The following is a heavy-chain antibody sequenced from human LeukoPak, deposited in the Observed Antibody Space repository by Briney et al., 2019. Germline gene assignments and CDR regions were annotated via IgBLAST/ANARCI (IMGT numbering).Heavy chain of an antibody. Sequence: PSETLSLTCTVSGGSISSGDYYWSWIRQPPGKGLEWIGYIYYSGTTYYYNPSLKSRVTISVDTSKNQFSLNLSSVTAADTAVYYCARDSRYCNSISCYGRPGYYGLDVWGQGTTVTVSS. V-gene: IGHV4-30-4*02. CDR2: IYYSGTTY. CDR3: ARDSRYCNSISCYGRPGYYGLDV. CDR1: GGSISSGDYY. D-gene: IGHD2-2*01. J-gene: IGHJ6*02.